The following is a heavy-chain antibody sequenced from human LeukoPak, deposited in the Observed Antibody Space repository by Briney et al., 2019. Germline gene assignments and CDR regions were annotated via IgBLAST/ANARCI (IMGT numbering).Heavy chain of an antibody. V-gene: IGHV3-23*01. D-gene: IGHD5-18*01. CDR2: VSGSGGSS. CDR3: AKGGTGFSYGYGIDY. CDR1: GFTFSSYA. Sequence: TGGSLRLSCAASGFTFSSYAMSWVRQAPGKGLEWVSTVSGSGGSSYYADSVKGRFTISRDNSKNTLYLQMNSLRAEDAAIYYCAKGGTGFSYGYGIDYWGQGTLVTVSS. J-gene: IGHJ4*02.